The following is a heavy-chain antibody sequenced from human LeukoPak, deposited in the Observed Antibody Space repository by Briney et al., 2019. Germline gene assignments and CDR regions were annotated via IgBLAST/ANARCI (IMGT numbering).Heavy chain of an antibody. V-gene: IGHV4-39*07. CDR2: IYYSGST. CDR3: ARGTPNYDFWSGYLSWFDP. D-gene: IGHD3-3*01. CDR1: GGSISNFY. Sequence: SETLSLTCTVSGGSISNFYWGWIRQPPGKGLEWIGSIYYSGSTNYNPSLKSRVTISVDTSKNQFSLKLSSVTAANTAVYYCARGTPNYDFWSGYLSWFDPWGQGTLVTVSS. J-gene: IGHJ5*02.